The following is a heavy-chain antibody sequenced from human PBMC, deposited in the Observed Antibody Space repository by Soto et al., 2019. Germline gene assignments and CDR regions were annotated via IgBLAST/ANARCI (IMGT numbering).Heavy chain of an antibody. CDR1: GGSISSGGYY. D-gene: IGHD2-15*01. CDR2: IYYSGST. CDR3: ARAGVVVVENAFDI. J-gene: IGHJ3*02. V-gene: IGHV4-31*03. Sequence: QVQLQESGPGLVKPSQTLSLTCTVSGGSISSGGYYWSWIRQHPGKGLEWIGYIYYSGSTYYNPSLKSRVTISVDTSKNQVSLKLSSVTAADTAVYYCARAGVVVVENAFDIWGQGTMVTVSS.